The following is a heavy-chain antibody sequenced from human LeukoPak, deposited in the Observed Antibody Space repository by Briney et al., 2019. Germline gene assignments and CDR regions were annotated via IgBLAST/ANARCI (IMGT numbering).Heavy chain of an antibody. V-gene: IGHV1-18*01. CDR3: ARGYLRAYDSSGYAGDY. D-gene: IGHD3-22*01. CDR1: GYTVTSYG. J-gene: IGHJ4*02. CDR2: ISAYNGNT. Sequence: ASVKVSCKASGYTVTSYGISWERQAPGQGLEWMGWISAYNGNTNYAQKLQGRVTMTTDTSTSTAYMELRSLRSDDTAVYYCARGYLRAYDSSGYAGDYWGQGTLVTVSS.